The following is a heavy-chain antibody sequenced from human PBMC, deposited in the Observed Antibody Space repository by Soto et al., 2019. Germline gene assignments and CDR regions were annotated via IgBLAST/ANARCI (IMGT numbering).Heavy chain of an antibody. D-gene: IGHD5-18*01. CDR3: AREAYSYGSAYFDY. CDR1: GFTFSSYA. CDR2: ISYDGSNK. Sequence: PGGSLRLSCAASGFTFSSYAMHWVRQAPGKGPEWVAVISYDGSNKYYADSVKGRFTISRDNSKNTLYLQMNSLRAEDTAVYYCAREAYSYGSAYFDYWGQGTLVTVSS. J-gene: IGHJ4*02. V-gene: IGHV3-30-3*01.